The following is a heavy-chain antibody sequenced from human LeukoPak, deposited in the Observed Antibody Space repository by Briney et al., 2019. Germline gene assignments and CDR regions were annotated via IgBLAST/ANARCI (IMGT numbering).Heavy chain of an antibody. CDR1: GFTFSNYE. V-gene: IGHV3-48*03. CDR3: ARGLFGGDAFDI. D-gene: IGHD3-16*01. J-gene: IGHJ3*02. Sequence: PGGSLRLSCAASGFTFSNYEMHWVRQAPGKGLEWVSYISSSGSDIYYADSVKGRFTISRDNAKNSLYLHMNSLRAEDTAVYYCARGLFGGDAFDIWGQGTMVTVSS. CDR2: ISSSGSDI.